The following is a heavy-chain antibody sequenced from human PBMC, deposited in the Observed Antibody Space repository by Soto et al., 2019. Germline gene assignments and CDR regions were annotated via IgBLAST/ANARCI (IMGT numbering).Heavy chain of an antibody. D-gene: IGHD3-3*01. Sequence: NRSETLSLTCTVSGGSISSSTNYCDWILQPPVNGREWIWSIYYSGITYYTPSLKSRVTISVDTSKNPFPLKLRSVTAADPAVYYCARHGTTIFGVVMLGKVWYWGQGTLVTVSS. CDR1: GGSISSSTNY. CDR3: ARHGTTIFGVVMLGKVWY. CDR2: IYYSGIT. V-gene: IGHV4-39*01. J-gene: IGHJ4*02.